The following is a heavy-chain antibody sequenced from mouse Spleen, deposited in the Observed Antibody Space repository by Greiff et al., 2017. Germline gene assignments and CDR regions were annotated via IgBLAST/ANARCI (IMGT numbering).Heavy chain of an antibody. J-gene: IGHJ1*01. V-gene: IGHV14-4*01. CDR3: TTNYYDGSYWYFDV. Sequence: EVHLVESGAELVRPGASVKLSCTASGFNIKDDYMHWVKQRPEQGLEWIGWIDPENGDTEYASKFQGKATITADTSSNTAYLQLSSLTSEDTAVYYCTTNYYDGSYWYFDVWGAGTTVTVSS. CDR2: IDPENGDT. CDR1: GFNIKDDY. D-gene: IGHD1-1*01.